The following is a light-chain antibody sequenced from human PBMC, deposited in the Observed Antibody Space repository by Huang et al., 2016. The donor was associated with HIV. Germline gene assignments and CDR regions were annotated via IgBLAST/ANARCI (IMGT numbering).Light chain of an antibody. Sequence: DIQMTQFPSSLSASVGDRVTISCRASQNINRWLDWYQQKPGKAPKVLIYKASSLESGVPSRFSGSGSGTEFTLTISSLQPDDSAIYYCQQYNNYSRTFGQGTKLEIK. V-gene: IGKV1-5*03. CDR2: KAS. J-gene: IGKJ2*01. CDR3: QQYNNYSRT. CDR1: QNINRW.